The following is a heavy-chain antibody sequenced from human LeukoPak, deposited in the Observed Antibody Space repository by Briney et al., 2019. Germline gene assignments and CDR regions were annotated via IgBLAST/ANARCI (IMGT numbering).Heavy chain of an antibody. D-gene: IGHD3-10*01. V-gene: IGHV3-23*01. Sequence: AGGSLRLSCAASGFTFSSYAMSWVRQAPGKGLEWVSAISGSGGSTYYADSVKGRFTISRDNSKNTLYLQMNSLRAEDTAVYYCARDIPSMVRGVMDYWGQGTLVTVSS. CDR1: GFTFSSYA. CDR3: ARDIPSMVRGVMDY. J-gene: IGHJ4*02. CDR2: ISGSGGST.